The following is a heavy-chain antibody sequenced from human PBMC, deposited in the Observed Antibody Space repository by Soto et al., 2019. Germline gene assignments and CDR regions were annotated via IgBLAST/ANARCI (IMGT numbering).Heavy chain of an antibody. Sequence: GGSLRLSCAATGFTFSVYAMTCVRQAPGKGLEWVSAVTANGGSTYSADSVKGRFTISRDNSKNTLYLQMNSLRAEDTAVYYCAKDRNWSSTSCTHMDVWGQGTTVTVSS. V-gene: IGHV3-23*01. CDR3: AKDRNWSSTSCTHMDV. CDR2: VTANGGST. CDR1: GFTFSVYA. D-gene: IGHD2-2*01. J-gene: IGHJ6*02.